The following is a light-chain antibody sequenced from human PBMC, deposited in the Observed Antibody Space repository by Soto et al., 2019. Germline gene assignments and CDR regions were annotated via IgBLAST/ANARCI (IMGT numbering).Light chain of an antibody. CDR3: RSYTSSSTRV. CDR2: EVS. Sequence: QSVLTQPASVSGSPGQSITISCTGTSSDVGAYDYVSWYQQHPDKAPKLMIYEVSNRPSGVSNRFSGSKSVNTATLTISGLQAEDVADYYCRSYTSSSTRVFGTGTKVTVL. J-gene: IGLJ1*01. V-gene: IGLV2-14*03. CDR1: SSDVGAYDY.